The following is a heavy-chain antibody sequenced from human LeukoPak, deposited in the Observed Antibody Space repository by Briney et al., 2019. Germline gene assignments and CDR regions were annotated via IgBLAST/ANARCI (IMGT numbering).Heavy chain of an antibody. CDR3: ARLPRDGSSWYSNY. V-gene: IGHV3-48*01. CDR1: GFTFSSYS. J-gene: IGHJ4*02. CDR2: ISSSSSTI. D-gene: IGHD6-13*01. Sequence: GGSLRLSCAASGFTFSSYSMNWVRQAPGKGLEWVSYISSSSSTIYYADSVKGRFTISRDNAKNSLYLQMNSLRAEDTAVYYCARLPRDGSSWYSNYWGQGTLVTVSS.